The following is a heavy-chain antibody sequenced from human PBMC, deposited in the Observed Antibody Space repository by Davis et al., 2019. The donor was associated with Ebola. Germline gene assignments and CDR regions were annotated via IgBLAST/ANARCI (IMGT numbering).Heavy chain of an antibody. CDR3: ATSHRMITSVDPSFGVH. D-gene: IGHD3-16*01. J-gene: IGHJ4*02. Sequence: ASVKVTCKVSGYTLTELSMHWVRQAPGKGLEWMGGLDPEEGETVYAQTFQGRVTMTEDTSADTADMELRSLRFEDTAVDYCATSHRMITSVDPSFGVHWGQGTLVTVSS. CDR2: LDPEEGET. V-gene: IGHV1-24*01. CDR1: GYTLTELS.